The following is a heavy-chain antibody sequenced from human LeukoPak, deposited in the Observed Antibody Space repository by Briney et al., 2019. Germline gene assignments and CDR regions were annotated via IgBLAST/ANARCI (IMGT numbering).Heavy chain of an antibody. V-gene: IGHV1-3*01. CDR1: GYTFTSYA. CDR2: INAGNGNT. Sequence: ASVKVSCKASGYTFTSYAMHWVRQAPGQRLEWMGWINAGNGNTKYSQKFQGRVTITRDTSASTAYMELSSLRSEDTAVYYCARERAENSYSSSWDAFDYWGQGTLVTVSS. D-gene: IGHD6-13*01. CDR3: ARERAENSYSSSWDAFDY. J-gene: IGHJ4*02.